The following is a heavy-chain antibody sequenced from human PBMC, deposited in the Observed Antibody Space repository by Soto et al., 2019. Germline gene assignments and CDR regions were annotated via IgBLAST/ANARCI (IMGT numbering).Heavy chain of an antibody. V-gene: IGHV3-53*01. Sequence: EVQLMESGGGLIQPGGSLRLSCAASGFTVSGDSMIWVRQAPGKGLEWVSVIYSGGYTYYADSVKGRFTISRDNSKNTLYLQMNSLRAEDTAVYYCARERTYDAFDIWGQGTMVTVSS. CDR2: IYSGGYT. J-gene: IGHJ3*02. CDR1: GFTVSGDS. CDR3: ARERTYDAFDI.